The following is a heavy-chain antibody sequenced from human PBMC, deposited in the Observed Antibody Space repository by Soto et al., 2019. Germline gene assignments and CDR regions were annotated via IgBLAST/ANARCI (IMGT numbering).Heavy chain of an antibody. V-gene: IGHV4-31*03. J-gene: IGHJ4*02. Sequence: LQLQESGPGLVKTSQPLSLACTVSGGSFSSGGYYWSWIRQLPVKGLEWIGYIYYSGSTYYNPSLKSRVTISLATSKNQFSLKLSSVTAADTAVYYFARATSFSGHHGYWGQGTLVTVSS. D-gene: IGHD2-8*02. CDR2: IYYSGST. CDR1: GGSFSSGGYY. CDR3: ARATSFSGHHGY.